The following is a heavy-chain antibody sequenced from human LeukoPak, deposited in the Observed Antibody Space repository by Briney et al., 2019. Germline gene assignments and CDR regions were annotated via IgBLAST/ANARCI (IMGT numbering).Heavy chain of an antibody. D-gene: IGHD2-2*01. CDR2: IYYSGST. CDR3: ARGPDPYCSSTSCNDY. V-gene: IGHV4-30-4*01. Sequence: SETLSLTCTVSGGSISSGDYYWSWIRQPPGKGLEWIGYIYYSGSTYYNPSLKSRVAISVDTSKNQFSLKLSSVTAADTAVYYCARGPDPYCSSTSCNDYWGQGTLVTVSS. J-gene: IGHJ4*02. CDR1: GGSISSGDYY.